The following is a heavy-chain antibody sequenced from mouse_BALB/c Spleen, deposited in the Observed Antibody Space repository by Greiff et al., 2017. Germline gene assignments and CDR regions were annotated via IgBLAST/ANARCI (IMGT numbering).Heavy chain of an antibody. V-gene: IGHV5-9-3*01. CDR1: GFTFSSYA. Sequence: EVKLMESGGGLVKPGGSLKLSCAASGFTFSSYAMSWVRQTPEKRLEWVATISSGGSYTYYPDSVKGRFTISRDNAKNTLYLQMSSLRSEDTAMYYCARESVWGAGTTVTVSS. J-gene: IGHJ1*01. CDR2: ISSGGSYT. CDR3: ARESV.